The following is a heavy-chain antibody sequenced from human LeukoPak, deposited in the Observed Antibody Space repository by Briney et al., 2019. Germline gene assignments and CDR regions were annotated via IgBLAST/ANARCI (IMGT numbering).Heavy chain of an antibody. CDR3: ARQGSSGWYLADY. J-gene: IGHJ4*02. CDR2: IYPDDSDT. V-gene: IGHV5-51*01. CDR1: GHSFTDYW. D-gene: IGHD6-19*01. Sequence: GESLKISCKSSGHSFTDYWFGWVRQMPGKGLEWMGIIYPDDSDTRYSPSFQGQVTISADKSINTAYLQWSSLKASDTAMYYCARQGSSGWYLADYWGQGTLVTVSS.